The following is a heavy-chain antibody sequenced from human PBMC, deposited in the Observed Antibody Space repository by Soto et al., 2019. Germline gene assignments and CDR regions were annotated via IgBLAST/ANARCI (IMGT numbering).Heavy chain of an antibody. CDR3: ARWGWLRDFDS. J-gene: IGHJ4*02. D-gene: IGHD3-22*01. Sequence: QVQLQESGPGLVKPSETLSLACAVSGASISSFYWCWIRQPPGKGLEWIGYSYYSGTTDYNPSLKSRVTISLDTSKNQFSLNLISVTAADTAVYYCARWGWLRDFDSWGQGTLVTVSS. CDR2: SYYSGTT. CDR1: GASISSFY. V-gene: IGHV4-59*08.